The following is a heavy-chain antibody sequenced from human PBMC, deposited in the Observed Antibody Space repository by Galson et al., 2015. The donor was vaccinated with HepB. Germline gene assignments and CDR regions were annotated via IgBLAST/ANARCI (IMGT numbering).Heavy chain of an antibody. CDR1: GFTFSSYW. CDR3: ARLTYYYDSSGYPLDV. CDR2: IKQDGSEK. V-gene: IGHV3-7*03. Sequence: SLRLSCAASGFTFSSYWMSWVRQAPGKGLEWVANIKQDGSEKYYVDSVKGRFTISRDNAKNSLYLQMNSLRAEDTAVYYCARLTYYYDSSGYPLDVWGQGTTVTLSS. D-gene: IGHD3-22*01. J-gene: IGHJ6*02.